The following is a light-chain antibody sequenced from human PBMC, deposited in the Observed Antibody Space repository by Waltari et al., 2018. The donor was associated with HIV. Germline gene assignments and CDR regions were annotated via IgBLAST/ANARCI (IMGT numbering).Light chain of an antibody. J-gene: IGLJ2*01. V-gene: IGLV1-44*01. Sequence: QSVLTKPPSAPGTPGQGVTIPCSGSSSTIRSTVCRWDTQLLGPSPRLLIYNNVQRPSGVPDRFSGSKSGTSASLAISGLQSEDEADYYCATWDDRLNGVVFGGGTKLTVL. CDR3: ATWDDRLNGVV. CDR1: SSTIRSTV. CDR2: NNV.